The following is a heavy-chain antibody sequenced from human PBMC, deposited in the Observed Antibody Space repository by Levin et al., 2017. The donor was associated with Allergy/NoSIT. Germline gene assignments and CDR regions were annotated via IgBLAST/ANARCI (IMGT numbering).Heavy chain of an antibody. CDR3: GRGNYYAMDV. CDR1: GFTFSNYW. V-gene: IGHV3-74*01. Sequence: ETLSLTCAASGFTFSNYWMHWVRQAPGKGLVWVSRINSDGDSTSYADSVKGRFTISRDNAKNTLYLQMNSLRAEDTAVYFCGRGNYYAMDVWGQGTTVTVSS. J-gene: IGHJ6*02. CDR2: INSDGDST.